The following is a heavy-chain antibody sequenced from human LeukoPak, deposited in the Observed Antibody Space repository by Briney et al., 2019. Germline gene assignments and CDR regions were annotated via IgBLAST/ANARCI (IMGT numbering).Heavy chain of an antibody. J-gene: IGHJ3*02. CDR3: ATEYSSSGPSHAFDI. CDR1: GYTFTGYY. D-gene: IGHD6-13*01. Sequence: ASVKVSCKASGYTFTGYYMHWVRQAPGQGLEWMGWINPNSGGTNYAQKFQGRVTMTRDTSISTAYMELSRLRPDDTAVYYCATEYSSSGPSHAFDIWGQGTMVTVSS. CDR2: INPNSGGT. V-gene: IGHV1-2*02.